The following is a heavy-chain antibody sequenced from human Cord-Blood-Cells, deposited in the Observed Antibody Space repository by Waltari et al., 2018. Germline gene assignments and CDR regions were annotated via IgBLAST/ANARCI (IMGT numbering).Heavy chain of an antibody. CDR2: ISYDGSNK. Sequence: QVQLVESGGGVVQPGRSLRLSCAASRFPFSTYSMHWVRQAPGKGLEWVAVISYDGSNKYYADSVKGRFTISRDNSKNTLYLQMNSLRAEDTAVYYCARDRTTVTDYWGQGTLVTVSS. V-gene: IGHV3-30-3*01. CDR3: ARDRTTVTDY. J-gene: IGHJ4*02. D-gene: IGHD4-17*01. CDR1: RFPFSTYS.